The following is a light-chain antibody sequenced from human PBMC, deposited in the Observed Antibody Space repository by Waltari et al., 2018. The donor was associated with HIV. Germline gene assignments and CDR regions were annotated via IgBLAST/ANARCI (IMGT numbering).Light chain of an antibody. Sequence: QSVLTQPPSVSGAPGQRVTISCTGSMSNIGAGYDVHWYQQLPGTAPKLLIYGNTNRPSGVPDRFSGSKSGTSASLTITGLQAEDEADYYCQSYDSSLSASVFGEGTKLTVL. J-gene: IGLJ2*01. V-gene: IGLV1-40*01. CDR1: MSNIGAGYD. CDR2: GNT. CDR3: QSYDSSLSASV.